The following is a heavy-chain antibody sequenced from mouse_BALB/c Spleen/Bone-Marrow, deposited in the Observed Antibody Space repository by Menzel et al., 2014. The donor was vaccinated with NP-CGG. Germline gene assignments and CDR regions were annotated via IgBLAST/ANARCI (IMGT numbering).Heavy chain of an antibody. J-gene: IGHJ3*01. CDR3: SRDYGGTAWFAY. V-gene: IGHV14-3*02. Sequence: EVQLQQSGAELVKPVDSVKLSCTASGFNIKDTHMHWVKQGPEQGLEWIGRIDPANGNTKYDPNFQGKATITADTSSNTSYLQLSSLTSEDTAVYYCSRDYGGTAWFAYWGHGTLVTVSA. CDR1: GFNIKDTH. D-gene: IGHD1-1*01. CDR2: IDPANGNT.